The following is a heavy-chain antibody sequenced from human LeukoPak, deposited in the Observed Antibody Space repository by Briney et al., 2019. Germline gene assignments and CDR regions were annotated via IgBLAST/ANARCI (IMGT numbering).Heavy chain of an antibody. Sequence: GASVKVSCKVSGYTLTELSMHWVRHAPGKGLEWRGGFDPEDGETIYAQKFQGRVTMTEDTSTDTAYMELSSLRSEDTAVYYCATWTEGQQLVGGFDYWGQGTLVTVSS. V-gene: IGHV1-24*01. J-gene: IGHJ4*02. CDR1: GYTLTELS. D-gene: IGHD6-13*01. CDR2: FDPEDGET. CDR3: ATWTEGQQLVGGFDY.